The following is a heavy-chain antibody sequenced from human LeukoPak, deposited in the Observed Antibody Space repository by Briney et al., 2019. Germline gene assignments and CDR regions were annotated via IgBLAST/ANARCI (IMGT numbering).Heavy chain of an antibody. CDR3: ARLRAWGAFDI. J-gene: IGHJ3*02. D-gene: IGHD4-17*01. CDR2: IYSGGST. CDR1: GFTVSSNY. V-gene: IGHV3-66*02. Sequence: GSLRLSCAASGFTVSSNYMSWVRQAPGKGLEWVSVIYSGGSTYYADSVKGRFTISRDNSKNTLYLQMNSLRAEDTAVYYCARLRAWGAFDIWGQGKMVTVSS.